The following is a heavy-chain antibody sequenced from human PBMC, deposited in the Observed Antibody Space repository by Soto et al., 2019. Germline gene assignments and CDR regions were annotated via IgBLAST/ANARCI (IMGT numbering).Heavy chain of an antibody. CDR3: AMVAIYMTRRPQDV. J-gene: IGHJ6*04. D-gene: IGHD5-12*01. CDR2: INTYNGNT. CDR1: GYTFTRYG. V-gene: IGHV1-18*01. Sequence: QVQLVQSGAEVKNPGASVKVSCKASGYTFTRYGIGWARQAPGQGLEWMGWINTYNGNTNYAQKVQGRVTLTTDTSTGTAYMELRHLRSKDTAVNSCAMVAIYMTRRPQDVWREGTTVIVSS.